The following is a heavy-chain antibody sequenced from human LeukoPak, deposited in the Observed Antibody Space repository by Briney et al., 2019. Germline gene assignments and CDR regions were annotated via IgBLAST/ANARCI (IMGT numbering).Heavy chain of an antibody. CDR1: GGIFSSYA. CDR2: IIPIFGTA. Sequence: ASVKVSCKASGGIFSSYAISWVRQAPGQGLEWMGGIIPIFGTANYAQKFQGRVTITADKSTSTAYMELSSLRSEDTAVYYCARGHMVRGVISPYGMDVWGKGTTVTVSS. D-gene: IGHD3-10*01. CDR3: ARGHMVRGVISPYGMDV. V-gene: IGHV1-69*06. J-gene: IGHJ6*04.